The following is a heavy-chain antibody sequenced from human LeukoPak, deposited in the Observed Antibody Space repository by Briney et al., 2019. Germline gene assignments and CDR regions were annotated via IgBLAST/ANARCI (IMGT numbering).Heavy chain of an antibody. J-gene: IGHJ4*02. V-gene: IGHV4-59*01. CDR3: ARGPNRYSSGWYYFDN. D-gene: IGHD6-19*01. CDR2: IYYSGST. Sequence: SETLSLTCTVSCGSITNNYWSWIRQPPGEGLEWIGYIYYSGSTNYNLSLKSRVSISVDTSKNQFSLKLSSVTAADTAVYYCARGPNRYSSGWYYFDNWGQGTVVTVSS. CDR1: CGSITNNY.